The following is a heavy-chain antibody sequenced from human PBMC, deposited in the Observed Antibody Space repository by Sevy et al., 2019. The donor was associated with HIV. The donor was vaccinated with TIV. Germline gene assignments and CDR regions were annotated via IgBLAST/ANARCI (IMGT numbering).Heavy chain of an antibody. V-gene: IGHV3-7*01. CDR2: IKQDGSEK. CDR3: ARVKDDSSGYRFDY. Sequence: GGSLRLSCAASGFTFSRYWMSWVRQAPGKGLEWVANIKQDGSEKYYVDSVKGRFTISRDNAKNSLYLQMNSLRADDTAVYYCARVKDDSSGYRFDYWGQGTLVTGSS. D-gene: IGHD3-22*01. J-gene: IGHJ4*02. CDR1: GFTFSRYW.